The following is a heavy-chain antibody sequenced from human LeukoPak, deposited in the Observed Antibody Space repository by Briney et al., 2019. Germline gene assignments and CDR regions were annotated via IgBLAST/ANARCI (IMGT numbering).Heavy chain of an antibody. CDR3: ARDSGSSRGFDY. Sequence: GDSVTVSCKASGGTFSSYAISWVRQAPGQGLEWMGGIIPIFGTANYAQKFQGRVTMTTDDSTSTAYMELSSLRAEDTAVYYCARDSGSSRGFDYWGQGTLVTVSS. CDR1: GGTFSSYA. D-gene: IGHD6-6*01. CDR2: IIPIFGTA. V-gene: IGHV1-69*05. J-gene: IGHJ4*02.